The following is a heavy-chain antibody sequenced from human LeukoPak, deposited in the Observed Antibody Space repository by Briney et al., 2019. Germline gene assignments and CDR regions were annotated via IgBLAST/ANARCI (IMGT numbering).Heavy chain of an antibody. CDR2: ITDSGDGT. Sequence: GGSLRLSCAASGFTFSNFAMSWVRQAPGKGLEWDSAITDSGDGTYYADSVKGRFTISRDNSKNTLYLQMSSLRAEDTAVYYCAKRVPYSSSSVYFDYWGRGTLVTVSS. CDR3: AKRVPYSSSSVYFDY. D-gene: IGHD6-6*01. J-gene: IGHJ4*02. CDR1: GFTFSNFA. V-gene: IGHV3-23*01.